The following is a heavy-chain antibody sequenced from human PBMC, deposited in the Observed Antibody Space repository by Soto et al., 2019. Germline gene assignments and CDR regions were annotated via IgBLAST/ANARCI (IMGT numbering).Heavy chain of an antibody. CDR3: ARQNNDDYVWGTVKSPFDY. CDR1: GYSFTSYW. CDR2: IYPGDSDT. D-gene: IGHD3-16*01. J-gene: IGHJ4*02. Sequence: GESLKISCKGSGYSFTSYWIGWVRQMPGKSLEWMGIIYPGDSDTRHSPSFQGQVTMSVDKSISTAYLQWSSLKASDTAMYYCARQNNDDYVWGTVKSPFDYWGQGTLVTV. V-gene: IGHV5-51*01.